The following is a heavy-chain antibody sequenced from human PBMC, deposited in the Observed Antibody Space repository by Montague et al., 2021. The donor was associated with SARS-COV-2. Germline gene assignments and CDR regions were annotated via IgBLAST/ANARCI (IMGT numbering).Heavy chain of an antibody. CDR3: ARLSSDIGGYFWFDP. J-gene: IGHJ5*02. D-gene: IGHD1-26*01. V-gene: IGHV4-34*01. CDR1: GGSLSGYY. CDR2: INHGGST. Sequence: SETLSLTCAVYGGSLSGYYWAWIRQTPAKGLEWIGEINHGGSTNYNPSLKCRLTISVDTSKKQFSLKLNSVTAADTAVYYCARLSSDIGGYFWFDPWGQGTLVSVSS.